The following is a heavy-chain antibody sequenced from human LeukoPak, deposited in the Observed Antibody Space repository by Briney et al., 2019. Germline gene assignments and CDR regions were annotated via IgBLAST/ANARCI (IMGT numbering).Heavy chain of an antibody. CDR3: ARVPPTHSYGDYGNFDY. D-gene: IGHD4-17*01. J-gene: IGHJ4*02. V-gene: IGHV4-39*07. Sequence: SGTLSLTCTVSGGSISSSSYYWGWIRQPPGKGLEWIGSIYYSGSTYYNPSLKSRVTISVDTSKNQFSLKLSSVTAADTAVYYCARVPPTHSYGDYGNFDYWGQGTLVTVSS. CDR1: GGSISSSSYY. CDR2: IYYSGST.